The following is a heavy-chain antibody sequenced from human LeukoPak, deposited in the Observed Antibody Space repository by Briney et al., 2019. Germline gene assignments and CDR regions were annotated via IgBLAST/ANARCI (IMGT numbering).Heavy chain of an antibody. CDR2: ISAYNGNT. V-gene: IGHV1-18*01. CDR1: GYTFTSYG. Sequence: ASVKVSCKVSGYTFTSYGISWVRQAPGQGLEWMGWISAYNGNTNYAQKLQGRVTMTTDTSTSTAYMELRSLRSDDTAVYYCARDRVSGSYYGDDAFDIWGQGTMVTVSS. CDR3: ARDRVSGSYYGDDAFDI. J-gene: IGHJ3*02. D-gene: IGHD3-10*01.